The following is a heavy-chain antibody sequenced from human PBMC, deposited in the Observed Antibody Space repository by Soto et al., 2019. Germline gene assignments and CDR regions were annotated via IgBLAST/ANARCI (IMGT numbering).Heavy chain of an antibody. CDR2: IYPGDSDT. CDR3: TRRRWLHNKSEGIYYYYGMDV. CDR1: GYSFSTYW. Sequence: GESLKISCKASGYSFSTYWIGWVRQMPGKGLEWMGIIYPGDSDTKYSPSLQGQVTISADTSISTAYLQMNSLKTEDTAVYYCTRRRWLHNKSEGIYYYYGMDVWGQGTTVTVSS. V-gene: IGHV5-51*01. J-gene: IGHJ6*02. D-gene: IGHD5-12*01.